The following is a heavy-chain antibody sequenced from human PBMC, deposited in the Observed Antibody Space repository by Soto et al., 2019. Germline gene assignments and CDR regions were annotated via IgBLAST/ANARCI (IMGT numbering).Heavy chain of an antibody. V-gene: IGHV4-39*01. J-gene: IGHJ4*02. Sequence: PSETLSLTCTVSGGSISSSSYYWGWIRQPPGKGLEWIGSIYYSGSTYYNPSLKSRVTISVGTSKNQFSLKLSSVTAADTAVYYCARKVYGSGSYSFDYWGQGTLVTVSS. CDR1: GGSISSSSYY. CDR2: IYYSGST. D-gene: IGHD3-10*01. CDR3: ARKVYGSGSYSFDY.